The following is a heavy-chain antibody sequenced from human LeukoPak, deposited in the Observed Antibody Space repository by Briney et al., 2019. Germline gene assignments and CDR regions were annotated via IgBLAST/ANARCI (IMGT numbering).Heavy chain of an antibody. CDR3: ARVSFSRYYYYMDV. Sequence: PSETLSLTCTVSAVSISSYYRSWIRQPPGKGLEWVGYIYYSGSTNYNPSLKSRVTISVDTSKNQFSLNLSSVTAADTAVYYCARVSFSRYYYYMDVWGKGTTVTVSS. J-gene: IGHJ6*03. V-gene: IGHV4-59*01. CDR1: AVSISSYY. CDR2: IYYSGST.